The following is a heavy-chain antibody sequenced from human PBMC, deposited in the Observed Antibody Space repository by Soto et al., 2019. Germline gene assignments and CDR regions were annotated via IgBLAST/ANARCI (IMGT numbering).Heavy chain of an antibody. J-gene: IGHJ4*02. V-gene: IGHV3-23*01. D-gene: IGHD3-3*01. Sequence: GGSLRLSCAASGFTFSSYAMSWVRQAPGKGLEWVSAISGSGGSTYYADSVKGRFTISRDNSKNTLYLQMNSLRAEDTAVYYCAKVRNDFWSGYVFDYWGQGTLVTVSS. CDR3: AKVRNDFWSGYVFDY. CDR2: ISGSGGST. CDR1: GFTFSSYA.